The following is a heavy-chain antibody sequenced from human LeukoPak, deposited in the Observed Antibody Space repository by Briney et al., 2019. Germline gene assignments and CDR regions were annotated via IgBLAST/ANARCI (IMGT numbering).Heavy chain of an antibody. J-gene: IGHJ4*02. CDR3: ARGLGDFWSGYFVDY. Sequence: SETLSLTCTVSGGSISSYYWSWIRQPAGKGLEWIGRIYTSGTNYNPSLKSRVTISVDTSKNQFSLKLSSVTAADTAVYYCARGLGDFWSGYFVDYWGQGTLVTVSS. CDR1: GGSISSYY. D-gene: IGHD3-3*01. CDR2: IYTSGT. V-gene: IGHV4-4*07.